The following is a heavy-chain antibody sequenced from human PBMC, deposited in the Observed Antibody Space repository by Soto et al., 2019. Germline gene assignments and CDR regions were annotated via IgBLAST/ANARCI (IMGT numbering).Heavy chain of an antibody. CDR1: GYTFTNYI. CDR2: INAGNGDT. D-gene: IGHD1-26*01. J-gene: IGHJ4*02. CDR3: ARLFSGSFTQPH. V-gene: IGHV1-3*01. Sequence: ASVKVSCKASGYTFTNYIMHWVRQAPGQRLEWMGWINAGNGDTKYSQKFRGRVTITRDTSASTAYMELSSLRSEDTAVYYCARLFSGSFTQPHWGQGTLVTVSS.